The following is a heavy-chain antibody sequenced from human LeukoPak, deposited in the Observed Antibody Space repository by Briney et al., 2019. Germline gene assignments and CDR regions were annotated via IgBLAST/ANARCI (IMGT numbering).Heavy chain of an antibody. D-gene: IGHD4-17*01. CDR2: IGTAGDT. CDR1: GFTFSSYD. CDR3: ARRRYGETFDV. Sequence: PGGSLRLPCAASGFTFSSYDMHWVRQATGKGLEWVSAIGTAGDTYYPGSVKGRFTISRDNAKNSLYLQMNSLRAEDTAVFYCARRRYGETFDVWGQGTMVTVSS. V-gene: IGHV3-13*01. J-gene: IGHJ3*01.